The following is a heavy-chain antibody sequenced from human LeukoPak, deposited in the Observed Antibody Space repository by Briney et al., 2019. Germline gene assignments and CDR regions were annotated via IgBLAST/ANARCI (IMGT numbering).Heavy chain of an antibody. V-gene: IGHV4-34*01. Sequence: SETLSLTCAVYGGSFSGYYWSWIRQPPGKGLEWIGEINHSGSTNYNPSLKSRVTISVDTSKYQFSLKLSSVTAADTAVYYCATTRWRYCTNGVCYTHYFDYWGQGTLVTVSS. CDR1: GGSFSGYY. J-gene: IGHJ4*02. CDR3: ATTRWRYCTNGVCYTHYFDY. D-gene: IGHD2-8*01. CDR2: INHSGST.